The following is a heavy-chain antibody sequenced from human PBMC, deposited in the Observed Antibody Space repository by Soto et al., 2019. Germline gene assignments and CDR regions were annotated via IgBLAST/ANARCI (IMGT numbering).Heavy chain of an antibody. CDR1: ACNLAAYW. J-gene: IGHJ4*02. V-gene: IGHV5-51*01. Sequence: PGEALQVSRKGSACNLAAYWNPRLRQLPGKGLDLMVIILPGDSYTRYGPTIQGQCTISSDKSVSSAYLQWSSLRASDTAMYCCARAGVSNRYFDYRHEGPPVTVSS. CDR2: ILPGDSYT. D-gene: IGHD2-8*01. CDR3: ARAGVSNRYFDY.